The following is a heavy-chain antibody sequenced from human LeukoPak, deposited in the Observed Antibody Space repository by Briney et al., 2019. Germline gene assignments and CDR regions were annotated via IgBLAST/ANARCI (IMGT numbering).Heavy chain of an antibody. CDR1: GYSFTSYW. CDR2: IYPGDSDT. Sequence: GESLKISCKGSGYSFTSYWIGWVRQMPGKGQEWMGIIYPGDSDTRYSPSFQGQVTISADKSISTAYLQWSSLKASDTAMYYCARGTTIFGVVSDYWGQGTLVTVSS. CDR3: ARGTTIFGVVSDY. J-gene: IGHJ4*02. D-gene: IGHD3-3*01. V-gene: IGHV5-51*01.